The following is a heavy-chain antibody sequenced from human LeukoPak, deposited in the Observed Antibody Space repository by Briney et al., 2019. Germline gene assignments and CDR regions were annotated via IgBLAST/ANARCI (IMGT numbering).Heavy chain of an antibody. D-gene: IGHD5-12*01. CDR1: GFTSGLTFSTYA. CDR3: AKAVGYAIYYGMDV. Sequence: GGSLRLSCTASGFTSGLTFSTYAMGWVRQAPGKGLEWVAVISYDTTNKYHTDSVKGRFTISRDNSKNTLYLQMNSLRVEDTAVYYCAKAVGYAIYYGMDVWGQGTTVTVSS. V-gene: IGHV3-30*04. CDR2: ISYDTTNK. J-gene: IGHJ6*02.